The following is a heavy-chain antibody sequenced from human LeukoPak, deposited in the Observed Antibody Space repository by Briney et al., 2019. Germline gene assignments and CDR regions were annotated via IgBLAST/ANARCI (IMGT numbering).Heavy chain of an antibody. Sequence: GGSLRLSCAASGFTVSSNYMSWVRQAPGKGLEWVSSISSSSSYIYYADSVKGRFTISRDNAKNSLYLQMNSLRAEDTAVYYCARAAPTMVRGVSAPIPDYWGQGTLVTVSS. D-gene: IGHD3-10*01. CDR1: GFTVSSNY. J-gene: IGHJ4*02. CDR2: ISSSSSYI. CDR3: ARAAPTMVRGVSAPIPDY. V-gene: IGHV3-21*01.